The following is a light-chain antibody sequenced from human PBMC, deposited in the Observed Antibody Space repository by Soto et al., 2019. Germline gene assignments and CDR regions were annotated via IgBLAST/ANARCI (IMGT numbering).Light chain of an antibody. CDR2: DVS. V-gene: IGKV1-5*01. CDR1: QSIGDS. Sequence: DIQMTQSPSTLSASVGDRVTITCRASQSIGDSLAWYQQKPGKAPYLLISDVSSLERGVPSRFSGSGSGTEVTVTSSNMQPDDFATFYCQQYNGYSRTFGQGTKVE. CDR3: QQYNGYSRT. J-gene: IGKJ1*01.